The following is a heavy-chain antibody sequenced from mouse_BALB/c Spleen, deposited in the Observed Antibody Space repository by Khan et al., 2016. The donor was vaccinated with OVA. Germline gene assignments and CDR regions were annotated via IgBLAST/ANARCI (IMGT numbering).Heavy chain of an antibody. Sequence: VQLKESGPGLVKPSQSLSLTCTVTGYSITSDYAWNWIRQFPGNKLEWMGFISYSGNTNYNPSLKSRISITRVTTKNQCFLQLNSVTIEDTATYYCARVYGGDFDYWGQGTTLTVSS. CDR3: ARVYGGDFDY. V-gene: IGHV3-2*02. CDR2: ISYSGNT. J-gene: IGHJ2*01. D-gene: IGHD1-1*01. CDR1: GYSITSDYA.